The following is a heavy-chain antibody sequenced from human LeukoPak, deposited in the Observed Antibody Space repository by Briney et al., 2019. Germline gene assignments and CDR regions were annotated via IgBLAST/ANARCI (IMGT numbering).Heavy chain of an antibody. J-gene: IGHJ3*02. CDR1: GFTFSSYS. CDR2: ISGSGGST. Sequence: GGSLRLSCAASGFTFSSYSMNWVRQAPGKGLEWVSSISGSGGSTYYADSVKGRFTISRDNSKNTLYLQMNSLRAEDTAVYYCAKDLTRVVPGDDAFDIWGQGTMVTVSS. CDR3: AKDLTRVVPGDDAFDI. V-gene: IGHV3-23*01. D-gene: IGHD2-2*01.